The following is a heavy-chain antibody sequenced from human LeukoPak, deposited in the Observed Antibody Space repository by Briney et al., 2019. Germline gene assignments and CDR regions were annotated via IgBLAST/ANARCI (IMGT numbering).Heavy chain of an antibody. CDR2: IYYSGST. V-gene: IGHV4-30-4*08. Sequence: PSETLSLTCTVSGGSISSGDYYWRWIRQPPGKGLEWIAYIYYSGSTYYNPSLKSRVTISVDTSKNQFSLKLCSVTAADTAVYYCARVVNTMVRGYWYFDLWGRGTLVTVSS. CDR1: GGSISSGDYY. J-gene: IGHJ2*01. CDR3: ARVVNTMVRGYWYFDL. D-gene: IGHD3-10*01.